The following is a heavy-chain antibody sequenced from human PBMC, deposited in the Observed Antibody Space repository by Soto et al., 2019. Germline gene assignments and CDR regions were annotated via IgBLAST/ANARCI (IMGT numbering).Heavy chain of an antibody. V-gene: IGHV4-61*01. Sequence: QVQLQESGPGLVKPSETLSLTCTVSGGSVSSGSYYWSWIRQPPGKGLEWIGYIYYSGSTNYNPSLKSRVTISVDTSKNQFSLKLSSVTAADTAVYYCARVPLAAPGSLAFDIWGQGTMVTVSS. CDR3: ARVPLAAPGSLAFDI. J-gene: IGHJ3*02. D-gene: IGHD6-6*01. CDR2: IYYSGST. CDR1: GGSVSSGSYY.